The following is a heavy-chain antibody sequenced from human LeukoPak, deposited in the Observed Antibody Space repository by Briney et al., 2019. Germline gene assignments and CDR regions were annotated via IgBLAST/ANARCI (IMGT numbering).Heavy chain of an antibody. J-gene: IGHJ4*02. Sequence: SETLSLTCTVSGGSISSYSWSWIRQPAGKGLEWIGRIYTSGSTNYNPSLKSRVTMSVDTSKNQFSLKLSSVTAADTAVYYCARAHYDFWSAYLDYWGQETLVTVSS. CDR3: ARAHYDFWSAYLDY. CDR2: IYTSGST. V-gene: IGHV4-4*07. CDR1: GGSISSYS. D-gene: IGHD3-3*01.